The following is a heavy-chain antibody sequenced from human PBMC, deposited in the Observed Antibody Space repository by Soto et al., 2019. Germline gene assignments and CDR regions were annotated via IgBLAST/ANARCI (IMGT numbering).Heavy chain of an antibody. CDR2: IWYDGSNK. CDR3: ARDRRYGDPQYYFDY. V-gene: IGHV3-33*01. CDR1: GFTFSSYG. Sequence: ESGGGVVQPGRSLRLSCAASGFTFSSYGMHWVRQAPGKGLEWVAVIWYDGSNKYYADSVKGRFTISRDNSKNTLYLQMNSLRAEDTAVYYCARDRRYGDPQYYFDYWGQGTLVTVSS. J-gene: IGHJ4*02. D-gene: IGHD4-17*01.